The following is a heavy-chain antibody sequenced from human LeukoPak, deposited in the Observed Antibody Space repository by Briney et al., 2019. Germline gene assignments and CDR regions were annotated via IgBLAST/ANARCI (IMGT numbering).Heavy chain of an antibody. CDR3: ARESDYSNYRVKSYYYYYGMDV. D-gene: IGHD4-11*01. CDR1: GGSISSGGYS. Sequence: SETLSLTCTVSGGSISSGGYSWSWIRQHPGKGLEWIGYIYYSGSTYYNPSLKSRVTISVDTSKSQFSLKLSSVTAADTAVYYCARESDYSNYRVKSYYYYYGMDVWGQGTTVTVSS. J-gene: IGHJ6*02. V-gene: IGHV4-31*03. CDR2: IYYSGST.